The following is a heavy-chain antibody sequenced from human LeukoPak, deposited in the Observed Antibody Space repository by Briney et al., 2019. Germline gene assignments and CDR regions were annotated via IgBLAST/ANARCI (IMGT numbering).Heavy chain of an antibody. CDR2: IYHGSTA. Sequence: GGSLRLSCAASGITVSSNYMSSVRQAPGKGLEWGSVIYHGSTAYYADSVKGRFTISSDNSKNTLFLQMNGLRAEDTAVYFCARLDTLTGYYVLDYWGQGTLVTVSS. J-gene: IGHJ4*02. CDR3: ARLDTLTGYYVLDY. CDR1: GITVSSNY. V-gene: IGHV3-66*01. D-gene: IGHD3-9*01.